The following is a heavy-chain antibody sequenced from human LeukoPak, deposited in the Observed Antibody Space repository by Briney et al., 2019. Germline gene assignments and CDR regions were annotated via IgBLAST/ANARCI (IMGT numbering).Heavy chain of an antibody. CDR2: ISGSGGRT. V-gene: IGHV3-23*01. J-gene: IGHJ4*02. Sequence: GGSLRLSCTASGFTFSNYAMTWVRQAPGKGLEWVSTISGSGGRTYYADSVKGRFTVSRDNSKNTLYLRMNSLRAEDTAVYHCANRNYYDSSGSYYILYFDYWGQGTLVTVSS. CDR1: GFTFSNYA. D-gene: IGHD3-22*01. CDR3: ANRNYYDSSGSYYILYFDY.